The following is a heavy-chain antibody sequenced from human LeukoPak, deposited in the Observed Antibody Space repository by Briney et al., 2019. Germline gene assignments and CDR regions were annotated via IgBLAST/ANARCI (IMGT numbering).Heavy chain of an antibody. D-gene: IGHD6-19*01. CDR1: GFTFSSYS. J-gene: IGHJ4*02. CDR3: ARDRSPVAGTPDY. Sequence: GGSLRLSCAASGFTFSSYSMNWVRQAPGKGLEWVSSISSSSSYIYYADSVKGRFTISRDNAKNPLYLQMNSLRAEDTAVYYCARDRSPVAGTPDYWGQGTLVTVSS. V-gene: IGHV3-21*01. CDR2: ISSSSSYI.